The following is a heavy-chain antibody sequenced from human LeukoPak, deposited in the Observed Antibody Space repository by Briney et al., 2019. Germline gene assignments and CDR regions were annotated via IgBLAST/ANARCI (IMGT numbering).Heavy chain of an antibody. CDR3: ARGPQWLARLDY. Sequence: ASVKVSCKAPGYTFTGYYMHWVRQAPGQGLEWMGWINPNSGGTNYAQKFQGRVTMTRDTSISTAYMELSRLRSDDTAVYYCARGPQWLARLDYWGQGTLVTVSS. J-gene: IGHJ4*02. D-gene: IGHD6-19*01. CDR1: GYTFTGYY. CDR2: INPNSGGT. V-gene: IGHV1-2*02.